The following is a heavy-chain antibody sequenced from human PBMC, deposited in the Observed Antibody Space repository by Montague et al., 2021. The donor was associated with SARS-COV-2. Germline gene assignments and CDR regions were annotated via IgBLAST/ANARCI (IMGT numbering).Heavy chain of an antibody. D-gene: IGHD1-26*01. CDR3: ARVGWELRVGVSYFDY. CDR1: GGSISPYY. J-gene: IGHJ4*02. Sequence: SETLSLTCTVSGGSISPYYWSWIRQPPGKGLEWIGNIYHTGSTNYNSSLKSRLTISVDTSENQFSLKVTSVTPADTAVYYCARVGWELRVGVSYFDYWGQGTPVTVSS. V-gene: IGHV4-59*01. CDR2: IYHTGST.